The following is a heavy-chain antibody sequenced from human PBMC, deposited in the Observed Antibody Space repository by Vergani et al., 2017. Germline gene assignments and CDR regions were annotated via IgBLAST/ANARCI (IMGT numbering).Heavy chain of an antibody. CDR3: SRDSYCGGDCSGDY. J-gene: IGHJ4*02. CDR1: GYTFTSYY. Sequence: QVQLVQSGAEVKKPGASVKVSCKASGYTFTSYYMHWVRQAPGQGLEWMGIINPSGGKTSYAEKFQGRVTMTRDTSTSTVYMELSSLRSEDTAVYYCSRDSYCGGDCSGDYWGQGTLVTVSS. CDR2: INPSGGKT. D-gene: IGHD2-21*01. V-gene: IGHV1-46*03.